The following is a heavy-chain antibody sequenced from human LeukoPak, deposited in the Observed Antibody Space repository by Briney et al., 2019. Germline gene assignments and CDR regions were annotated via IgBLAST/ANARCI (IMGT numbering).Heavy chain of an antibody. CDR1: GGSISSSSYY. J-gene: IGHJ6*02. V-gene: IGHV4-39*07. D-gene: IGHD6-13*01. CDR2: IYYSGST. CDR3: ARDLSSSWYEEGYYFYGMDV. Sequence: PSETLSLTCTVSGGSISSSSYYWGWIRQPPGKGLEWIGSIYYSGSTYYNPSLKSRVTISVDTSKNQFSLKLSSVTAADTAVYYCARDLSSSWYEEGYYFYGMDVWGQGTTVTVSS.